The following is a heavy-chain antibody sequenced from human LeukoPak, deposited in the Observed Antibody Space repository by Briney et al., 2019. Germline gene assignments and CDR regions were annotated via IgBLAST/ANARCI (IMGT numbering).Heavy chain of an antibody. V-gene: IGHV5-51*01. J-gene: IGHJ6*03. CDR1: GYSFNSYW. CDR3: ARQILTGYPYYYYYMDV. D-gene: IGHD3-9*01. CDR2: IYPGDSDA. Sequence: GESLKISCKGSGYSFNSYWIGWVRQMPGKGLKWMGIIYPGDSDARYSPSFQGQVTISADKSISTAYLQWSSLKASDTAMYYCARQILTGYPYYYYYMDVWGKGTTVTISS.